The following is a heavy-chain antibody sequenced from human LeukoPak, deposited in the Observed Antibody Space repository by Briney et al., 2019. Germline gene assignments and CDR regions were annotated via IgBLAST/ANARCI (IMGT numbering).Heavy chain of an antibody. Sequence: PSETLSLTCAVSGYSISSGYYRGWIRQPPGKGLEWIGSIYHSGSTYYNPSLKSRVTISVDTSKNQFSLKLSSVTAADTAVYYCASVRDSGSDDLDAFDIWGQGTMVTVSS. CDR2: IYHSGST. CDR1: GYSISSGYY. V-gene: IGHV4-38-2*01. CDR3: ASVRDSGSDDLDAFDI. D-gene: IGHD1-26*01. J-gene: IGHJ3*02.